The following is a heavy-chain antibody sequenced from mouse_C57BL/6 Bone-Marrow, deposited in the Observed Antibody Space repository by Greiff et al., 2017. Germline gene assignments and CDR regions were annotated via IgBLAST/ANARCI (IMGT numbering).Heavy chain of an antibody. CDR1: GYAFSSSW. V-gene: IGHV1-82*01. Sequence: VKLMESGPELVKPGASVKISCKASGYAFSSSWLNWVKQRPGKGLEWIGRIYPGDGDTNYNGKFKGKATLTADKSSSTAYMQLSSLTSEDSAVYFCAYYYGSSYETYWGQGTLVTVSA. J-gene: IGHJ3*01. CDR3: AYYYGSSYETY. CDR2: IYPGDGDT. D-gene: IGHD1-1*01.